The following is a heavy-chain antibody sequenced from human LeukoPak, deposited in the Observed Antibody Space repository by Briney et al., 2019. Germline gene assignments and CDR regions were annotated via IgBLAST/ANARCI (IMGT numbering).Heavy chain of an antibody. J-gene: IGHJ6*03. V-gene: IGHV5-51*01. Sequence: GESLKISCKVSGYTFTDYWIGWVRQMPGKGLEWMGIIYPGDSDTRYSPSFQGQVTISADKSISTAYLQWSSLKASDTAMYYCARRALTYYGSGRNNYYYYMDVWGKGTTVTISS. CDR2: IYPGDSDT. CDR1: GYTFTDYW. D-gene: IGHD3-10*01. CDR3: ARRALTYYGSGRNNYYYYMDV.